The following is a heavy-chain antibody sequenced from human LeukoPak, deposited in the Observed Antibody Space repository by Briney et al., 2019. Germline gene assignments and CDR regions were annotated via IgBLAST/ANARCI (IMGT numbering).Heavy chain of an antibody. J-gene: IGHJ5*02. CDR2: IRSSSRHK. CDR1: GFFFSDYS. CDR3: ARDFRGVAAFRWFDP. D-gene: IGHD3-16*01. V-gene: IGHV3-21*01. Sequence: GRSLRLSCAASGFFFSDYSMTWVRQAPRRGLEWVSSIRSSSRHKYYEDSVKGRFNISRDNAKNSLYLQMNSLRAEDTAVYYCARDFRGVAAFRWFDPWGQGTLVTVSS.